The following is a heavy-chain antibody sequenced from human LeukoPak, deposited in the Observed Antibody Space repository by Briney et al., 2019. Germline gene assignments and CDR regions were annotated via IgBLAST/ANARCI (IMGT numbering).Heavy chain of an antibody. Sequence: PGGSLRLSCAASGFTVSSNYMSWVRQAPGKGLEWVSVIYSGGSTYYADSVKGRFTISRDNSKNTLYLQMNSLRAEDTAVYYCARETHAGTGASGPSGYWGQGTLVTVSS. V-gene: IGHV3-53*01. D-gene: IGHD7-27*01. J-gene: IGHJ4*02. CDR1: GFTVSSNY. CDR2: IYSGGST. CDR3: ARETHAGTGASGPSGY.